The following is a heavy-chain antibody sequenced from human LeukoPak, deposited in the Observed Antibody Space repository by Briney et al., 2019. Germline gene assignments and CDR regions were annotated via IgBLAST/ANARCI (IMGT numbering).Heavy chain of an antibody. CDR2: ISGYNGDT. D-gene: IGHD6-19*01. CDR3: ARDPTNTSGRYAYFDY. J-gene: IGHJ4*02. CDR1: GYTFTHHG. Sequence: ASVRASCKASGYTFTHHGITWVRQAPGQGLEWMGWISGYNGDTHYAQNFQGRVTLTTDTSTSTAYMEPRSLRSDDTAVYYCARDPTNTSGRYAYFDYWGQGTLVTVSS. V-gene: IGHV1-18*01.